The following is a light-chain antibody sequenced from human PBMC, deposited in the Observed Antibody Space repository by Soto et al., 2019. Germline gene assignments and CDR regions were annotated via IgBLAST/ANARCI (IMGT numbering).Light chain of an antibody. V-gene: IGLV2-23*03. Sequence: QSALTQPASVSGSPGQSITISCTGTSSDVGSYNLVSWYQQHPGKAPKLMIYEGSKRPSGVSNRFSGSKSGITASLTSSGLQAEDEADYYCCSYAGSSTFAYVFGTGTKVTVL. CDR1: SSDVGSYNL. J-gene: IGLJ1*01. CDR3: CSYAGSSTFAYV. CDR2: EGS.